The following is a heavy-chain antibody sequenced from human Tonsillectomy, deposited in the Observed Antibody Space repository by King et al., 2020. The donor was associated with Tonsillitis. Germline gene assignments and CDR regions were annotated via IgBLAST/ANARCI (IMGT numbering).Heavy chain of an antibody. V-gene: IGHV3-23*01. D-gene: IGHD3-16*02. J-gene: IGHJ4*02. CDR1: GFPFSNYP. CDR2: VSAGGETT. CDR3: AKDRGLYRDFFDS. Sequence: VQSGGSLRLSCAASGFPFSNYPMNCVRQAPGKGLEWVSIVSAGGETTFYADSVKGRFTISRDNSKNMVYLQMNSLRAEDTAVFYCAKDRGLYRDFFDSWGQGTLVTVSS.